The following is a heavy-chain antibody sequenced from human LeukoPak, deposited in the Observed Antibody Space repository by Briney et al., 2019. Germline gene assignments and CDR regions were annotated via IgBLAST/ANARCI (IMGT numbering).Heavy chain of an antibody. V-gene: IGHV1-18*01. J-gene: IGHJ4*02. Sequence: PGASVKVSCKASGYTFTSYGISWVRQAPGQGLEWMGWISAYNGNTNYAQKLQGRVTITADKSTSTAYMELSSLRSEDTAVYYCASTPRYCSGVGCYPAFDYWGQGTLVTVSS. CDR1: GYTFTSYG. CDR3: ASTPRYCSGVGCYPAFDY. D-gene: IGHD2-15*01. CDR2: ISAYNGNT.